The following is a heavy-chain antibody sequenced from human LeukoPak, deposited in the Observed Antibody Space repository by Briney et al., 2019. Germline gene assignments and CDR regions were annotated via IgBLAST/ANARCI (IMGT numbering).Heavy chain of an antibody. D-gene: IGHD2-2*01. CDR2: IRGSGGST. J-gene: IGHJ6*04. CDR3: TSVVVPAEVYYYYGMDV. Sequence: GGSLRLSCAASGFTFSSYAMSWVRQAPAKGLEWVSAIRGSGGSTYYAESVKGRFTISRDNSKNTLYLQMNSLRAEDTAVYYCTSVVVPAEVYYYYGMDVWGKGTTVTVSS. CDR1: GFTFSSYA. V-gene: IGHV3-23*01.